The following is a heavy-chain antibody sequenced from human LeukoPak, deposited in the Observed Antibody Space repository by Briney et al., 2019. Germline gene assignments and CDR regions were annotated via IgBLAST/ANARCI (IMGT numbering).Heavy chain of an antibody. Sequence: GGSPSLSFSAPGFPFSSFSMALGRPAPGKGLEWVANLKEDGSEEYYLDSVMGRFTISRDNAKNSLYLQMNSLRAEDTAVYYCARMYTYGRCWGQGTLVTVSS. D-gene: IGHD1-1*01. CDR1: GFPFSSFS. J-gene: IGHJ4*02. V-gene: IGHV3-7*01. CDR2: LKEDGSEE. CDR3: ARMYTYGRC.